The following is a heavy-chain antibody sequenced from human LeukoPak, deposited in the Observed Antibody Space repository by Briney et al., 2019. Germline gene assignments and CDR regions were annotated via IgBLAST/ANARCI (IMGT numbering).Heavy chain of an antibody. D-gene: IGHD3-22*01. CDR2: ISSSSSYI. CDR3: ARPRDSSGYYGY. Sequence: GESLKISCMGSGYSFTNYWIAWVRQAPGKGLEWVSSISSSSSYIYYADSVKGRFTISRDNAKNSLYLQMNSLRAEDTAVYYCARPRDSSGYYGYWGQGTLVTVSS. V-gene: IGHV3-21*01. J-gene: IGHJ4*02. CDR1: GYSFTNYW.